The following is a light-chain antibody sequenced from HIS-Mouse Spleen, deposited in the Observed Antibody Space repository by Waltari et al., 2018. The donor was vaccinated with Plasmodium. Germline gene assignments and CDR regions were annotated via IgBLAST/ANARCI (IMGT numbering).Light chain of an antibody. CDR3: YSTDSSGNHRV. CDR2: EDS. CDR1: ALPKKS. V-gene: IGLV3-10*01. Sequence: SYELTQPPSVSVSPGQTAWITSSGDALPKKSPYWYQLKSGQAPVLVIYEDSKRPSGIPERFSGSSSGTMATLTISGAQVEDEADYYCYSTDSSGNHRVFGGGTKLTVL. J-gene: IGLJ3*02.